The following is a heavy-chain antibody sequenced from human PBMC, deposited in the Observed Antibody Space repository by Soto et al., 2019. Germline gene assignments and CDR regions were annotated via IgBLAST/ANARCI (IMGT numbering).Heavy chain of an antibody. V-gene: IGHV4-34*01. CDR3: ARGRGYSGPRKQQYYYYYYMDV. CDR1: GGSFSGYY. CDR2: INHSGST. D-gene: IGHD5-12*01. Sequence: SETLSLTCAVYGGSFSGYYWSWIRQPPGKGLEWIGEINHSGSTNYNPSLKSRVTISVDTSKNQFSLKLSSVTAADTAVYYCARGRGYSGPRKQQYYYYYYMDVWGKGTTVTVSS. J-gene: IGHJ6*03.